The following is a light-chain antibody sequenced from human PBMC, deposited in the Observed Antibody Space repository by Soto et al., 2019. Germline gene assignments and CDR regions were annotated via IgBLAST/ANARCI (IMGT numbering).Light chain of an antibody. J-gene: IGKJ5*01. V-gene: IGKV3D-15*01. CDR2: GVS. Sequence: EIVMTQSPDTLSVSPGERATLSCRASQSVSSNLAWYQQKPGQAPRLLIYGVSTRATGIPARFSGSGSGTDFTLTISSLQSEDFAVYYCQQYNNWTPITFGQGTRLEIK. CDR1: QSVSSN. CDR3: QQYNNWTPIT.